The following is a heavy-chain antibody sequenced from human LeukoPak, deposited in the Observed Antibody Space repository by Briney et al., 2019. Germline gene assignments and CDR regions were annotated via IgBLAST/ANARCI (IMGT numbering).Heavy chain of an antibody. CDR2: ISSSSSYI. CDR1: GFTFSSYS. D-gene: IGHD1-1*01. V-gene: IGHV3-21*01. J-gene: IGHJ6*03. CDR3: AREHQLERRPDLYYYYMDV. Sequence: SGGSLRLSCAASGFTFSSYSMNWVRQAPGKGLEWVSSISSSSSYIYYADSVKGRFTISRDNAKNSLYLQMNSLRAEDTAVYYCAREHQLERRPDLYYYYMDVWGKGATVTVSS.